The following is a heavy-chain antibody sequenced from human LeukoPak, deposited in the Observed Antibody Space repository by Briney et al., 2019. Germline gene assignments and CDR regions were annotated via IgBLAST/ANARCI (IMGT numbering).Heavy chain of an antibody. CDR1: GYTFTSYA. D-gene: IGHD3-10*01. CDR2: INPNSGGT. V-gene: IGHV1-2*02. J-gene: IGHJ3*02. CDR3: ARDNDSVVIAFDI. Sequence: VASVKVSCKASGYTFTSYAMNWVRQAPGQGLEWMGWINPNSGGTNYAQKFQGRVTMTRDTSISTAYMELSRLRSDDTAVYYCARDNDSVVIAFDIWGQGTMVTVSS.